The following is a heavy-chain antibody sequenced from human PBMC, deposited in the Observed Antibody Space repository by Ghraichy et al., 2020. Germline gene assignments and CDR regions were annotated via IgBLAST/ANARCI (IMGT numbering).Heavy chain of an antibody. V-gene: IGHV4-31*03. CDR2: IYYSGST. J-gene: IGHJ4*02. CDR3: ARGKKDYDFWSGYSRVVDGALHY. Sequence: SQTLSLTCTVSGGSISSGGYYWSWIRQHPGKGLEWVGYIYYSGSTYYSPSLKMRVTISVDTSKNQFSLKLSSVPAEDTAVYYCARGKKDYDFWSGYSRVVDGALHYWRQVTLVTVSS. CDR1: GGSISSGGYY. D-gene: IGHD3-3*01.